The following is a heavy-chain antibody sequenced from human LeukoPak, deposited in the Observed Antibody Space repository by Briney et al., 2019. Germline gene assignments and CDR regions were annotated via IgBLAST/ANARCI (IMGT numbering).Heavy chain of an antibody. D-gene: IGHD3-10*02. CDR3: AELGITMIGGV. CDR2: INWNGGST. CDR1: GFTFDDYG. V-gene: IGHV3-20*04. Sequence: GGSLRLSCAASGFTFDDYGMSWVRQAPGKGLEWVSGINWNGGSTGYVDSVKGRFTISRDNAKNSLYLQMNSLRAEDTAVYYCAELGITMIGGVWGKGTPVTISS. J-gene: IGHJ6*04.